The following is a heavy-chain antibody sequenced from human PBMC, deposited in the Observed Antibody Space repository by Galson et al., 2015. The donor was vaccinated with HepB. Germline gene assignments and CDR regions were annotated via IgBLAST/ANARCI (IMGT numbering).Heavy chain of an antibody. Sequence: SLRLSCAASGFTFSSYGMHWVRQAPGKGLEWVAVIWYDGSNKYYADSVKGRFTISRDNSKNTLYLQMNSLRAEDTAVYYCARRKADILTGYHYYGMDVWGQGTTVTVSS. CDR2: IWYDGSNK. CDR1: GFTFSSYG. D-gene: IGHD3-9*01. CDR3: ARRKADILTGYHYYGMDV. J-gene: IGHJ6*02. V-gene: IGHV3-33*08.